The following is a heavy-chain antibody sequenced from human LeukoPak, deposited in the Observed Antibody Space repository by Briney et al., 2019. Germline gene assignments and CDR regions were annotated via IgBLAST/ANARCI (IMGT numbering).Heavy chain of an antibody. Sequence: SVKVSCKASGFTFTSSAVQWVRQARGQRLEWIGWIVVGSGNTNYAQKFQEGVTITRDMSTSTAYMELCSLRSEDTAVYYCAAEPRGSGTRWFDPWGQGTLVTVSS. V-gene: IGHV1-58*01. J-gene: IGHJ5*02. CDR2: IVVGSGNT. D-gene: IGHD3-10*01. CDR1: GFTFTSSA. CDR3: AAEPRGSGTRWFDP.